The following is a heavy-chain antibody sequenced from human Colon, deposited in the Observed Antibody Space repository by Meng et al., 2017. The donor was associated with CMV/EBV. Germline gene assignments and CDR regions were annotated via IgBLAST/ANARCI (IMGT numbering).Heavy chain of an antibody. J-gene: IGHJ1*01. V-gene: IGHV3-30*04. Sequence: GESLKISCAASGFPFSRFSMHWVRLIPGKGLESLTFISYDSFTKYYADSVKGRFTISRDNSHNTLYLQMNSLTIGDTGVYYCAKRTGPTIEDWGQGTLVTVSS. CDR1: GFPFSRFS. CDR3: AKRTGPTIED. D-gene: IGHD5-12*01. CDR2: ISYDSFTK.